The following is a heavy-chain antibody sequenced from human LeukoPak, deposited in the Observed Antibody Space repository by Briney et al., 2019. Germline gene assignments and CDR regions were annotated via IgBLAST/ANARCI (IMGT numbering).Heavy chain of an antibody. J-gene: IGHJ4*02. CDR3: AKVQEMGTILPPFHY. Sequence: GGSLRLSCAASGFTFTSYVMTWVRQAPGKGLEWVSGISASGGSTFYADSVKGRFTISRDNSKDTLFLQVNSLRAADTAVYYCAKVQEMGTILPPFHYWGQGTLVSVSP. D-gene: IGHD5-24*01. V-gene: IGHV3-23*01. CDR1: GFTFTSYV. CDR2: ISASGGST.